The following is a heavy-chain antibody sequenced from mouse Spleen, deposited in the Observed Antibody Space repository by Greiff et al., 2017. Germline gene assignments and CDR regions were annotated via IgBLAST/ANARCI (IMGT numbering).Heavy chain of an antibody. CDR3: ARHGLGGHYFDY. Sequence: EVKLMESGGGLVQPGGSLKLSCAASGFTFSDYYMYWVRQTPEKRLEWVAYISNGGGSTYYPDTVKGRFTISRDNAKNTLYLQMSRLKSEDTAMYYCARHGLGGHYFDYWGQGTTLTVSS. CDR2: ISNGGGST. D-gene: IGHD3-3*01. CDR1: GFTFSDYY. V-gene: IGHV5-12*01. J-gene: IGHJ2*01.